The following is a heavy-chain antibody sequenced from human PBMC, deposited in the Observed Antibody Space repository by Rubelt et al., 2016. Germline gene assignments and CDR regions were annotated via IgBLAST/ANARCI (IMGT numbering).Heavy chain of an antibody. Sequence: APGKGLEWVANIKQDGSEKYYVDSVKGRFTISRDNAKNSLYLQMNSLRAEDTAVYYCAGRPGYSYGYVDYWGQGTLVTVSS. J-gene: IGHJ4*02. CDR3: AGRPGYSYGYVDY. D-gene: IGHD5-18*01. CDR2: IKQDGSEK. V-gene: IGHV3-7*01.